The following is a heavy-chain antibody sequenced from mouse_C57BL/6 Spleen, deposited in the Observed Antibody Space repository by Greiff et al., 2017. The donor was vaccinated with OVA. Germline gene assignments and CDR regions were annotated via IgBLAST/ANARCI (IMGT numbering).Heavy chain of an antibody. V-gene: IGHV1-55*01. CDR1: GYTFTSYW. CDR2: IYPGSGST. CDR3: ARGDYYGSSGDY. J-gene: IGHJ2*01. Sequence: VQLQQPGAELVKPGASVKMSCKASGYTFTSYWITWVKQRPGQGLEWIGDIYPGSGSTNYNEKFKSKATLTVDTSSSTAYMQLSSLTAEDSAVNYCARGDYYGSSGDYWGQGTTLTVSS. D-gene: IGHD1-1*01.